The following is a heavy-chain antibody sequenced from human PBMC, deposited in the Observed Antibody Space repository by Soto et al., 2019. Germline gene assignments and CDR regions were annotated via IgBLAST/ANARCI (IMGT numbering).Heavy chain of an antibody. V-gene: IGHV1-3*01. J-gene: IGHJ5*02. D-gene: IGHD6-13*01. CDR2: INAGNGNT. CDR3: ARGRRDDYSGSWYFQFDP. Sequence: ASVKVSCKASGYTFASYPMHWVRQAPGQRLEWMGWINAGNGNTKYSQKFQGRVTITRDTSASTAYMELSSLRSEDTAVYYCARGRRDDYSGSWYFQFDPWGQGTLVTVSS. CDR1: GYTFASYP.